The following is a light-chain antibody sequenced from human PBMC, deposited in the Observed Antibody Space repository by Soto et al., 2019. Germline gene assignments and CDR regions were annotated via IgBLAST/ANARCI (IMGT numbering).Light chain of an antibody. J-gene: IGLJ2*01. Sequence: QSVLTQPASVSGSPGQSISISCTGTSTDIGAYNYISWYQQHPGEAPKLIIFDVSDRPSGISDRFFGSKSGNTASLTISGLQAEDEGDYYCSSYSTSTTLVFGGGTKLTVL. CDR2: DVS. V-gene: IGLV2-14*03. CDR3: SSYSTSTTLV. CDR1: STDIGAYNY.